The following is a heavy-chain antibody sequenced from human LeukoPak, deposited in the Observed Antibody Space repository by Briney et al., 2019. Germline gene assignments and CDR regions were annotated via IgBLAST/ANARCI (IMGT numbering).Heavy chain of an antibody. J-gene: IGHJ6*02. CDR3: ARDLVRYYYYGMDV. CDR2: INPNSGGT. CDR1: GYTFTGYY. V-gene: IGHV1-2*02. Sequence: ASVKASCKASGYTFTGYYMHWVRQAPGQGLEWMGWINPNSGGTNYAQKFQGRVTMTRDTSISTAYMELSRLRSDDTAVYYCARDLVRYYYYGMDVWGQGTTVTVSS. D-gene: IGHD4/OR15-4a*01.